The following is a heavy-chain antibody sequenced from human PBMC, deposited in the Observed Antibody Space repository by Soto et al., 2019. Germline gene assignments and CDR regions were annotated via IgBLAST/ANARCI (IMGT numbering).Heavy chain of an antibody. CDR3: AKDRMIRGVVYEPTTTL. Sequence: SLRLAWSASGFTVSSYGMHWVRQAPGEGLEWVAFMSYDGSNKYYADSVKGRFTISRDTSKNTLYLQMNSLRAEDTAVYYCAKDRMIRGVVYEPTTTLWGQGTLVTVSS. CDR2: MSYDGSNK. CDR1: GFTVSSYG. D-gene: IGHD3-10*01. V-gene: IGHV3-30*18. J-gene: IGHJ4*02.